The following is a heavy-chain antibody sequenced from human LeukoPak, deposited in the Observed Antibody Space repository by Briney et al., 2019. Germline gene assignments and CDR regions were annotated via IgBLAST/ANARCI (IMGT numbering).Heavy chain of an antibody. CDR2: IIPILGIA. D-gene: IGHD3-16*02. CDR1: GGTFSSYA. V-gene: IGHV1-69*04. J-gene: IGHJ6*02. Sequence: GASVKVSCKASGGTFSSYAISWVRQAPGQGLEWMGRIIPILGIANYAQKFQGRVTITADKSTSTAYMELSSLRSEDTAVYYCARGGSVEITFGGVIVNAPGYGMDVWGQGTTVTVSS. CDR3: ARGGSVEITFGGVIVNAPGYGMDV.